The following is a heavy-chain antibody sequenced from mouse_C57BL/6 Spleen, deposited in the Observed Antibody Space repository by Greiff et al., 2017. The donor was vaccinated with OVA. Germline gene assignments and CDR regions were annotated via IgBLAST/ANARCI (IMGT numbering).Heavy chain of an antibody. J-gene: IGHJ3*01. CDR3: ALYYGNVYAY. CDR2: IYPSDSVT. Sequence: VQLQQPGAELVRPGSSVKLSCKASGYTFTSYWLDWVKQRPGQGLEWIGNIYPSDSVTHYNQKFKDKATLTVDKSSSTAYMQLSSLTSEDSAGYYCALYYGNVYAYWGKGTLVTVSA. CDR1: GYTFTSYW. D-gene: IGHD2-1*01. V-gene: IGHV1-61*01.